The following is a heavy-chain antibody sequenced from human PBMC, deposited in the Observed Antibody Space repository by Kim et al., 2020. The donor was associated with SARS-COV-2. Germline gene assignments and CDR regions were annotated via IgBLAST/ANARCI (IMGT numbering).Heavy chain of an antibody. D-gene: IGHD6-19*01. CDR2: INPNSGAT. Sequence: ASVKVSCKASGYMFAYYYIHWVRQAPGQGLEWMGWINPNSGATTYAQKFQGRVTLTRDTSTTTAHVELSSLRSDDTAIYYCARGMVAVAGGFDYWGQGILVTVFS. CDR3: ARGMVAVAGGFDY. CDR1: GYMFAYYY. V-gene: IGHV1-2*02. J-gene: IGHJ4*02.